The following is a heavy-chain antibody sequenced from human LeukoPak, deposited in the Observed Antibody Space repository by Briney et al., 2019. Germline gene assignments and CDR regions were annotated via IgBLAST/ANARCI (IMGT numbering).Heavy chain of an antibody. CDR1: GYTFTGYY. CDR3: ARDPFGSSWNVPSFDY. CDR2: INPNSGGT. D-gene: IGHD6-13*01. Sequence: ASVKVSCKASGYTFTGYYMHWVRQAPGQGLEWMGWINPNSGGTNYAQKFQGRVTMTRDTSISTAYMELSRLRSDDTAVYYCARDPFGSSWNVPSFDYWGQGTLVTVSS. J-gene: IGHJ4*02. V-gene: IGHV1-2*02.